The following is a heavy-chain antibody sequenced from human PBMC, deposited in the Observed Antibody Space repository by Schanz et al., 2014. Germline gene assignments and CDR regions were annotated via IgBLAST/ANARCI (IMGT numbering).Heavy chain of an antibody. J-gene: IGHJ4*02. V-gene: IGHV3-30*18. CDR3: AKDRGDGYSNGIFQH. CDR1: GFTFSQYG. Sequence: QVFLAESGGGVVQPGRSLRLSCAASGFTFSQYGMHWVRQAPGKGLEWVAVISYDGTNEYYAESVKGRFTISRDNAKNTFYLHMNSLRNEDTAVYFCAKDRGDGYSNGIFQHWGLGTLVTVSS. D-gene: IGHD5-18*01. CDR2: ISYDGTNE.